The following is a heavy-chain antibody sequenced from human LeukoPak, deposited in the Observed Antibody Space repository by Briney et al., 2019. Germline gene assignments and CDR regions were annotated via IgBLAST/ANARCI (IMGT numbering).Heavy chain of an antibody. CDR1: GGSISTYY. Sequence: PSETLSLTCIVPGGSISTYYWNWIRQPPGKGLEWIGYISYSGITNYNPSLKSRVTISVATSKNQLSLKLSSVTAADTAVYYCARRGYCSGGTCYVLEYSGQGTPVTVSS. V-gene: IGHV4-59*08. D-gene: IGHD2-15*01. J-gene: IGHJ4*02. CDR3: ARRGYCSGGTCYVLEY. CDR2: ISYSGIT.